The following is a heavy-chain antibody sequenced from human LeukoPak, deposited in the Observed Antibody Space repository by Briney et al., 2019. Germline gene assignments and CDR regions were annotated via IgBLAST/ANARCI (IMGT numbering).Heavy chain of an antibody. CDR2: ISSSGSTV. V-gene: IGHV3-48*03. Sequence: GGSLRLSRAASGFTFSSYEMNWVRQAPGKGLEWVSYISSSGSTVYYADSVKGRFTISRDNAKNSLYLQMNSLRAEDTAVYYCARVVRIVVVPAAIFHNWFDPWGQGTLVTVSS. CDR3: ARVVRIVVVPAAIFHNWFDP. J-gene: IGHJ5*02. D-gene: IGHD2-2*01. CDR1: GFTFSSYE.